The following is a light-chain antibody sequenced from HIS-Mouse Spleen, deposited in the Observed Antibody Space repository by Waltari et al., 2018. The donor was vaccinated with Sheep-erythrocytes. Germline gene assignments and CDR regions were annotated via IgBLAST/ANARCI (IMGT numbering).Light chain of an antibody. CDR3: CSYAGSSTPWV. Sequence: QSALTQPASVSGSPGQSITISCTGTSSDVGSYNLVSWYQQHPGKAPKLMIYEGRKRPSVVSNRFSCSKSGNTASLTISGLQAEDEADYYCCSYAGSSTPWVFGGGTKLTVL. V-gene: IGLV2-23*01. CDR2: EGR. CDR1: SSDVGSYNL. J-gene: IGLJ3*02.